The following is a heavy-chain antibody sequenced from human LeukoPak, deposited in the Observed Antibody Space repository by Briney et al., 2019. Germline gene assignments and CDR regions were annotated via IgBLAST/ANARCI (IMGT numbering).Heavy chain of an antibody. V-gene: IGHV3-23*01. Sequence: GGSLRLSCAASGFTFSSYGMSWVRQAPGKGLEWVSAISGSGGSTYYADSVKDRFTISRDNAKNSLYLHMNSLRSEDTAVYYCARAYYYDSSIDYWGQGTPVTVSS. D-gene: IGHD3-22*01. CDR1: GFTFSSYG. CDR3: ARAYYYDSSIDY. CDR2: ISGSGGST. J-gene: IGHJ4*02.